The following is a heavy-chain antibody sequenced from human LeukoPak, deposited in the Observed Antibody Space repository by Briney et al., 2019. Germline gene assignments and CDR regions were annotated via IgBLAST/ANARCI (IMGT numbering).Heavy chain of an antibody. CDR3: ARPRSTYYYGSGSYEAFDI. CDR2: MNPNSGNT. CDR1: GYTFTGYY. V-gene: IGHV1-8*02. D-gene: IGHD3-10*01. Sequence: ASVKVSCKASGYTFTGYYMHWVRQAPGQGLEWMGWMNPNSGNTGYAQKFQGRVTMTRNTSISTAYMELSSLRSEDTAVYYCARPRSTYYYGSGSYEAFDIWGQGTLVTVSS. J-gene: IGHJ3*02.